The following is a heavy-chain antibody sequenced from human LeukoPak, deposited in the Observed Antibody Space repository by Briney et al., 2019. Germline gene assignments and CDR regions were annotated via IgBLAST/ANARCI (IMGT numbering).Heavy chain of an antibody. CDR3: ARGAIYGDYVYSDY. CDR1: GYTFNGYD. J-gene: IGHJ4*02. D-gene: IGHD4-17*01. CDR2: INPNSGGT. V-gene: IGHV1-2*02. Sequence: ASVKVSCKASGYTFNGYDMYWVRQAPGQGLEWMGWINPNSGGTNYAQKFQGRVTMTRDTSINTAYMELSRLRSDDTAVYYCARGAIYGDYVYSDYWGQGTLVTVSS.